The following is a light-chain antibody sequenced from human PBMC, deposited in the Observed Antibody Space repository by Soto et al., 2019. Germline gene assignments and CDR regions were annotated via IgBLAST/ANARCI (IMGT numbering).Light chain of an antibody. J-gene: IGKJ5*01. CDR2: DAS. CDR3: QQYNNWPIT. Sequence: EIVMTQSPATLSVSPGERTTLSCRASQSVNSDLTWYHQKPGQAPRLLIYDASTRATGIPARFSGSGSGTEFTLTISSLQSEDFAVYYCQQYNNWPITFGQGTRLEIK. CDR1: QSVNSD. V-gene: IGKV3-15*01.